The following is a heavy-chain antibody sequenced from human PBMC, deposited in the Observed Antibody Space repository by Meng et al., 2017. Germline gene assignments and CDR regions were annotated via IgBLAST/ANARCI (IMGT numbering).Heavy chain of an antibody. J-gene: IGHJ4*02. CDR1: CYTFTSYG. Sequence: SVTVSCKASCYTFTSYGISWVRQAPGQGLEWMGWISAYNGNTNSAQKLQGRVTMTTDTSTSTAYMELRSMRSDDTAVYYCARRGGGEYYYDSSGYYFDYWGQGTLVTVSS. CDR2: ISAYNGNT. CDR3: ARRGGGEYYYDSSGYYFDY. V-gene: IGHV1-18*01. D-gene: IGHD3-22*01.